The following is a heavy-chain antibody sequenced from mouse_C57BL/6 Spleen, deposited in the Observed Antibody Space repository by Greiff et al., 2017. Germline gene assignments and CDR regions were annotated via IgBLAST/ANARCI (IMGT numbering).Heavy chain of an antibody. CDR2: ISSGGSYT. CDR1: GFTFSSYG. J-gene: IGHJ2*01. V-gene: IGHV5-6*01. Sequence: EVQLVESGGDLVKPGGSLKLSCAASGFTFSSYGMSWVRQTPDKRLEWVATISSGGSYTYYPDSVKGRFTISRDNAKNTLYLQVSSLKSEDTAMYYCARGATVVATVDYWGQGTTLTVSS. D-gene: IGHD1-1*01. CDR3: ARGATVVATVDY.